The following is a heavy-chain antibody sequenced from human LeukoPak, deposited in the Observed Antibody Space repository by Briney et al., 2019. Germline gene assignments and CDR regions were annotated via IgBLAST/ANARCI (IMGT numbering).Heavy chain of an antibody. D-gene: IGHD3-10*01. J-gene: IGHJ6*03. CDR1: GFTFSSYW. V-gene: IGHV3-7*01. Sequence: PGGSLRLSCAAPGFTFSSYWMSWVRQAPGKGLEWVANIKQDGSEKYYVDSVKGRFTISRDNAKNSLYLQMNSLRAEDTAVYYCARTGTRGAIRGYYMDVWGKGTTVTISS. CDR3: ARTGTRGAIRGYYMDV. CDR2: IKQDGSEK.